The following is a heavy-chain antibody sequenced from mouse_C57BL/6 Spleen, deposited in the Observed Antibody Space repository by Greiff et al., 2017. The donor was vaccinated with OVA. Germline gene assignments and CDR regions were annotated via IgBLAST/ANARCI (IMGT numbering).Heavy chain of an antibody. CDR3: ARSITTVVAHWYFDV. CDR2: IWSGGST. D-gene: IGHD1-1*01. V-gene: IGHV2-2*01. J-gene: IGHJ1*03. CDR1: GFSLTSYG. Sequence: QVHVKQSGPGLVQPSQSLSITCTVSGFSLTSYGVHWVRQSPGTGLEWLGVIWSGGSTDYNAAFISRLSISKDNSKSQVFFKMNSLQADDTAIYYCARSITTVVAHWYFDVWGTGTTVTVSS.